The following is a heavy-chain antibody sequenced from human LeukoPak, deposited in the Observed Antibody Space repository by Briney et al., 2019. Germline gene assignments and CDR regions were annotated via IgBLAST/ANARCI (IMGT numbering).Heavy chain of an antibody. CDR3: ASPRDIVVVVDATAGYFDL. CDR1: GYSISNGYY. J-gene: IGHJ2*01. D-gene: IGHD2-15*01. V-gene: IGHV4-38-2*02. CDR2: LYYSGST. Sequence: SETLSLTCTVSGYSISNGYYWSWIRQPPGKGLVWIGSLYYSGSTFYNPSLKNRVGISVDTSKNQFSLKLSSVTAADTAVYYCASPRDIVVVVDATAGYFDLWGRGTLVTVSA.